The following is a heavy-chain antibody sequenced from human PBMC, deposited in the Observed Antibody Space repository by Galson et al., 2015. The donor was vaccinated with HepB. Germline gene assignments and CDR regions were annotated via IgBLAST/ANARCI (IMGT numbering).Heavy chain of an antibody. D-gene: IGHD6-19*01. J-gene: IGHJ4*02. Sequence: SLRLSCAASGFTFDDYAMHWVRHAPGKGLEWVSGISWNSGSIGYADSVKGRFTISRDNAKNTLYLQMNSLRAEDTAVYYCARGRGSSGWYYNYFDYWGQGTLVTVSS. CDR2: ISWNSGSI. CDR1: GFTFDDYA. V-gene: IGHV3-9*01. CDR3: ARGRGSSGWYYNYFDY.